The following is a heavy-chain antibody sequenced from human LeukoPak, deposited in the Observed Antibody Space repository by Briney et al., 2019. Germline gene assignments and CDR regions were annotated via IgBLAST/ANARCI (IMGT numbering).Heavy chain of an antibody. Sequence: GESLKISCKDSGYSFTSYWIGWVRQMPGKGLEWMGIIYPGDSDTRYSPSFQGQVTISADKSISTAYLQWSSLKASDTAMYYCARQAISYGPRVGMDVWGQGTTVTVSS. D-gene: IGHD5-18*01. CDR3: ARQAISYGPRVGMDV. CDR2: IYPGDSDT. CDR1: GYSFTSYW. V-gene: IGHV5-51*01. J-gene: IGHJ6*02.